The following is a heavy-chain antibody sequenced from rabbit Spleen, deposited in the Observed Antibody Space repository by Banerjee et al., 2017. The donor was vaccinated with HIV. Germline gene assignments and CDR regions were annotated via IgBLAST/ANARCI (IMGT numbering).Heavy chain of an antibody. CDR2: IDTTSVNT. CDR1: GFSFSSSYY. CDR3: ARNGYVAYRYDI. D-gene: IGHD6-1*01. J-gene: IGHJ4*02. Sequence: QSLEESGGGLVQPEGSLTLTCTASGFSFSSSYYMCWVRQAPGKGLELIACIDTTSVNTADATWAKGRFTISKTSSTTVTLQMPSLTAADTATYFCARNGYVAYRYDIWGQGTLVTVS. V-gene: IGHV1S40*01.